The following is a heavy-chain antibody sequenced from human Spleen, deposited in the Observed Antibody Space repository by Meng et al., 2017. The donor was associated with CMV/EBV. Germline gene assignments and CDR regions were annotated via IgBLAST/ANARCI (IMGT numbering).Heavy chain of an antibody. CDR1: GGSFSAYY. V-gene: IGHV4-59*01. CDR3: ARGRFLKWSDAFDT. D-gene: IGHD3-3*01. CDR2: IYYTGST. J-gene: IGHJ3*02. Sequence: SETLSLTCAVYGGSFSAYYWNWIRQPPGKGLEWIGYIYYTGSTNYNPSLKSRVTISADMSKNQFSLKMSPVTAADTAVYYCARGRFLKWSDAFDTWGQGTEVTVSS.